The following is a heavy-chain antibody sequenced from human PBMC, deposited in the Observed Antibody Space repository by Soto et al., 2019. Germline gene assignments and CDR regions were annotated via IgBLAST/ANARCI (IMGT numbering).Heavy chain of an antibody. D-gene: IGHD2-15*01. V-gene: IGHV3-23*01. J-gene: IGHJ4*02. CDR1: GFTFSSYA. CDR2: ISGSGGST. CDR3: AKGRYCSGGSCYSDFDY. Sequence: EVQLLESGGGLVQPGGSLRLSCAASGFTFSSYAMSWVRQAPGKGLEWVSAISGSGGSTYYADSVKGRFTISRDNSKNTLYLQMTSLRAEDTAVYYCAKGRYCSGGSCYSDFDYWGQGTLVTVSS.